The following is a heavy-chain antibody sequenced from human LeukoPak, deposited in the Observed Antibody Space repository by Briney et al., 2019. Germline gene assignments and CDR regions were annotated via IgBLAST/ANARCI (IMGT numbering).Heavy chain of an antibody. D-gene: IGHD6-19*01. CDR1: GDSISSYY. V-gene: IGHV4-4*07. J-gene: IGHJ4*02. CDR3: ARHGPGGAVAGIFY. CDR2: IYTSGST. Sequence: PSETLSLTCSVSGDSISSYYWSWIRQPAGKGLEWIGRIYTSGSTYYNPSLKSRVTISVDTSKNQFSLKVSSLTAADTAVYYCARHGPGGAVAGIFYWGQGTLVTVSS.